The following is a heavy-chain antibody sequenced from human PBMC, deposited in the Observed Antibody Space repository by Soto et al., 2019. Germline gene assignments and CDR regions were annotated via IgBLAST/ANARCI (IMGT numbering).Heavy chain of an antibody. CDR3: AREDKYTFDM. Sequence: EVQLVESGGGLVQPGGSLRLSCAASGFTFSSYWMSWARQAPGKGLEWVANIKPDGSEKSYVDSVKGRLTISRDNAKNSLFLQMDSLRADDTAVYYCAREDKYTFDMWGQGTRVTVSS. J-gene: IGHJ3*02. CDR1: GFTFSSYW. D-gene: IGHD6-6*01. CDR2: IKPDGSEK. V-gene: IGHV3-7*01.